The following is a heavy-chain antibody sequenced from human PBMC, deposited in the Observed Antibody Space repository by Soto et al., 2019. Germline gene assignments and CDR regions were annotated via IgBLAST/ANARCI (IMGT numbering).Heavy chain of an antibody. Sequence: EVQLVESGGGLVQPGESLTLSCAVSGITFSDHYMEWVRQAPGKGLEWVARSRNKAKSYSTDFAASVKGRFTISRDESKNSLYLQMNSLKTEDTAVYYCSILERAWGQGTLVTVSS. D-gene: IGHD2-21*01. CDR2: SRNKAKSYST. CDR1: GITFSDHY. CDR3: SILERA. V-gene: IGHV3-72*01. J-gene: IGHJ4*02.